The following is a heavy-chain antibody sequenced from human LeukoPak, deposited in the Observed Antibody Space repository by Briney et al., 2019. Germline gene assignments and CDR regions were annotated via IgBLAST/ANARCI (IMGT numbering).Heavy chain of an antibody. Sequence: SVQVSCKDSGYRFNGYYMHWVRQAHGQGLECMGWLNPNSGGTYYAQPFQGRVTMTRDQSISIADMELSRLRSDDTAVYYCARAGRLSPGSDWYRADAFDIWGQGTMVTVSS. CDR3: ARAGRLSPGSDWYRADAFDI. CDR1: GYRFNGYY. V-gene: IGHV1-2*02. J-gene: IGHJ3*02. D-gene: IGHD6-19*01. CDR2: LNPNSGGT.